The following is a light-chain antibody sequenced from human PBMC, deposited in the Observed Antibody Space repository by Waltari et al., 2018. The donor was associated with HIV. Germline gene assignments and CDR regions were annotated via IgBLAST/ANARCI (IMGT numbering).Light chain of an antibody. J-gene: IGLJ2*01. Sequence: HSALTQPASVSGSPGQSITIPCAGTSSDVGGYNYVSWYRLHPGEVPKLMISDVNNRPSGVSNRFSGSKSGNTASLTISELQVEDEADYYCSSYTSSSIVIFGGGTKVTVL. CDR2: DVN. CDR3: SSYTSSSIVI. V-gene: IGLV2-14*03. CDR1: SSDVGGYNY.